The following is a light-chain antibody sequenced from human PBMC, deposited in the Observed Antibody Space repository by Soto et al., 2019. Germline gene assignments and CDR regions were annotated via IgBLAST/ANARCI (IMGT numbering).Light chain of an antibody. J-gene: IGLJ1*01. V-gene: IGLV2-23*01. CDR3: CSYASSSTYV. CDR2: EAS. Sequence: QSALTQPASVSGSPGQSITISCTGTSSDIGSYNLVSWYQQHPGKAPKLMIYEASERPSGVSNRFSGSKSGNTASLTISGLQAEDEADYYCCSYASSSTYVFGTGTKLTVL. CDR1: SSDIGSYNL.